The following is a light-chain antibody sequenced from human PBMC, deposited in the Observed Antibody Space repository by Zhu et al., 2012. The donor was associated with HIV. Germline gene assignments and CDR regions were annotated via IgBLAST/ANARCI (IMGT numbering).Light chain of an antibody. J-gene: IGKJ4*01. V-gene: IGKV3-11*01. Sequence: EIVMTQSPATLSVSPGERATLSCRASQSVSRNLAWYQQKPGQAPRLLIYGASIRATGIPARFSGSGSGTDFTLTISSLEPEDFALYYCQQRINWPLTFGGGTKVEIK. CDR2: GAS. CDR3: QQRINWPLT. CDR1: QSVSRN.